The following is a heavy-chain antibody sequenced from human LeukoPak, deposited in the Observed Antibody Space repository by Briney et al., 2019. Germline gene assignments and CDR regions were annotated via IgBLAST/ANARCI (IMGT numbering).Heavy chain of an antibody. V-gene: IGHV1-69*13. CDR1: GGTFSSYG. CDR2: IIPNFGTA. CDR3: ARDFSRNDFWSGSNWFDP. J-gene: IGHJ5*02. Sequence: SVKVSCKASGGTFSSYGISWVRQGPVQGLEWMGGIIPNFGTANYTQKFQGRVTITADESTSTAYMELSSLRSEDTAVYYCARDFSRNDFWSGSNWFDPWGQGTLVTVSS. D-gene: IGHD3-3*01.